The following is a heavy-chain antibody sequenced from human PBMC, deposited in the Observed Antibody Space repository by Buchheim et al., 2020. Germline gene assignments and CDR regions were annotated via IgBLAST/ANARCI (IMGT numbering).Heavy chain of an antibody. V-gene: IGHV5-10-1*03. CDR3: ARHFLDGSGSYHYYYYDGMDV. Sequence: EVQLVQSGAEVKKPGESLRISCKGSGYSFTSYWISWVRQMPGKGLEWMGRIDPSDSYSNYSPSFQGHATISADNSISTAYLQWSSLKASDAAMYYCARHFLDGSGSYHYYYYDGMDVWGQGTT. CDR1: GYSFTSYW. D-gene: IGHD3-10*01. J-gene: IGHJ6*02. CDR2: IDPSDSYS.